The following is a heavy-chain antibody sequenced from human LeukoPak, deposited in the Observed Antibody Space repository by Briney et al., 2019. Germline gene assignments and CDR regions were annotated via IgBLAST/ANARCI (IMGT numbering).Heavy chain of an antibody. J-gene: IGHJ4*02. Sequence: SETLSLTCTVSGGSISSDYWNWIRQPPGKGLEWIGYIYYTGSTNYNPSLKSRVTISVDTSKNQFSLNLSSLTAADTAVYYCARDQEYSGSYYRYFDFWGQGALVTVSS. V-gene: IGHV4-59*12. CDR2: IYYTGST. CDR3: ARDQEYSGSYYRYFDF. CDR1: GGSISSDY. D-gene: IGHD1-26*01.